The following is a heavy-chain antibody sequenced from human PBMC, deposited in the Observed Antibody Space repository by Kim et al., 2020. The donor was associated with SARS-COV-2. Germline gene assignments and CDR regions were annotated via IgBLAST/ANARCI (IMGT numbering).Heavy chain of an antibody. D-gene: IGHD6-19*01. Sequence: YAASLKGRFTISRDNAKNSLYLQMNSLRAEDTAVYYCARAYSSGWAYFDYWGQGTLVTVSS. J-gene: IGHJ4*02. CDR3: ARAYSSGWAYFDY. V-gene: IGHV3-21*01.